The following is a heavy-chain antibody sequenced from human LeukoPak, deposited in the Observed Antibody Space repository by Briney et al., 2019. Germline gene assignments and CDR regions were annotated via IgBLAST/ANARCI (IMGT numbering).Heavy chain of an antibody. Sequence: SETLSLTCAVSGSSVTSTNWWTWVRQPPGKGLEWNGEVHLDGRTNYNPSLTGRLTMSVDLYENHISLKMTSVTAADTAVYYCAREGGFYRPLDYSGQGMLVTVSS. CDR1: GSSVTSTNW. D-gene: IGHD3-3*01. CDR3: AREGGFYRPLDY. V-gene: IGHV4-4*02. J-gene: IGHJ4*02. CDR2: VHLDGRT.